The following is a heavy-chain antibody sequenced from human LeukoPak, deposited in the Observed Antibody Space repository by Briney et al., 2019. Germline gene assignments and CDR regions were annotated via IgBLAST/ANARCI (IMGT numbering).Heavy chain of an antibody. D-gene: IGHD1/OR15-1a*01. Sequence: SQTLSLTCTVSGGSISSGDYYWSWIRQPPGKGLEWIGYIYYSGSTYYNPSLKSRVTISVDTSKNQFSLKLSSVTAADTAVYYCAGEVTTNKLASYYFDYWGQGTLVTVSS. CDR3: AGEVTTNKLASYYFDY. J-gene: IGHJ4*02. CDR1: GGSISSGDYY. CDR2: IYYSGST. V-gene: IGHV4-30-4*08.